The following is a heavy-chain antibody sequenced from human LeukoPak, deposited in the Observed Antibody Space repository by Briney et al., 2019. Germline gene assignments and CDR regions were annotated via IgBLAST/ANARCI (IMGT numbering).Heavy chain of an antibody. J-gene: IGHJ2*01. D-gene: IGHD1-26*01. Sequence: GASVKVSCKASGSTFTSYGISWVRQAPGQGLEWMGWISAYNGNTNYAQKLKGRVTMTTDTSTSTPYMELRSLRSDDTAVYYCARDRHYNSENYLCWYFDLWGRGTLVTVSS. CDR3: ARDRHYNSENYLCWYFDL. V-gene: IGHV1-18*01. CDR1: GSTFTSYG. CDR2: ISAYNGNT.